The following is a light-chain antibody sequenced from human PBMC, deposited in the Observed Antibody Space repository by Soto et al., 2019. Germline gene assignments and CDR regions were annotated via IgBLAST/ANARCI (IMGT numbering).Light chain of an antibody. Sequence: DIQMTQFPSSVSASIGDRVVITCRASQGLDIYLAWYQQKPGKAPNLLIYDGTTLQSGVPSRFSGSGYGTDFTLTITSLQPEDFGTYYCQQAKSFPLTYGGGTQVDMK. CDR3: QQAKSFPLT. J-gene: IGKJ4*01. CDR2: DGT. V-gene: IGKV1-12*01. CDR1: QGLDIY.